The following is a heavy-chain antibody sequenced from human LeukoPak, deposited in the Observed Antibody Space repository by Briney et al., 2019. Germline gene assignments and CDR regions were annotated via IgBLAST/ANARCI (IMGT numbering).Heavy chain of an antibody. CDR3: ARIDYGDYLGYFYYYYMDV. CDR2: IYYNGST. J-gene: IGHJ6*03. Sequence: SETLSLTCTVSGGSISSRSNYWSWIRQPPGKGLEWIGNIYYNGSTYYNPSLKSRVTISVETSKNQFSLRLSSVTAADTAVYSCARIDYGDYLGYFYYYYMDVWGKGTTVTVSS. V-gene: IGHV4-39*07. D-gene: IGHD4-17*01. CDR1: GGSISSRSNY.